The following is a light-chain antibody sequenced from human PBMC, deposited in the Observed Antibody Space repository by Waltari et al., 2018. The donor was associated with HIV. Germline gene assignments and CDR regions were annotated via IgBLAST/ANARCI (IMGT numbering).Light chain of an antibody. V-gene: IGLV2-23*02. J-gene: IGLJ1*01. CDR2: DVN. CDR1: GRDVGAYKY. CDR3: CSYAGSSTFGFYV. Sequence: QSALTQPASVSGSPEQSITISCPGPGRDVGAYKYVSSYQQYPGKAPKLIIYDVNKRPSGVSNRFSGSKSGNTASLTISGLQAEDEADYYCCSYAGSSTFGFYVFGTGTKVTVL.